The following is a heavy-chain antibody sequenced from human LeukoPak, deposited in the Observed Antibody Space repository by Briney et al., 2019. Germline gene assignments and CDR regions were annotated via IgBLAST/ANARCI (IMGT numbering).Heavy chain of an antibody. CDR1: GYTFTGYY. J-gene: IGHJ5*02. CDR3: AREVDCSGGSCYWFDP. CDR2: INPNSGGT. V-gene: IGHV1-2*04. D-gene: IGHD2-15*01. Sequence: ASVKVSCKASGYTFTGYYMHWVRQAPGQGLEWMGWINPNSGGTNYAQKFQGWVTMTRDTSISTAYTELSRLRSDDTAVYYCAREVDCSGGSCYWFDPWGQGTLVTVSS.